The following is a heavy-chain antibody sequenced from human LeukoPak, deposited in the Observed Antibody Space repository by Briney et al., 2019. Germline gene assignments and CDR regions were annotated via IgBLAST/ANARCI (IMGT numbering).Heavy chain of an antibody. CDR2: FDPEDGET. CDR3: ARVVGATYIDY. Sequence: ASVKVSCKVSGYTLTELSMHWVRQAPGKGLEWMGGFDPEDGETIYAQKFQGRVTMTRDMSTSTVYMELSSLRSEDTAVYYCARVVGATYIDYWGQGTLVTVSS. CDR1: GYTLTELS. J-gene: IGHJ4*02. V-gene: IGHV1-24*01. D-gene: IGHD1-26*01.